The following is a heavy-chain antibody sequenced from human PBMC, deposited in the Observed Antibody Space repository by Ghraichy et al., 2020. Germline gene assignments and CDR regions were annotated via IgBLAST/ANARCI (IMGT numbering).Heavy chain of an antibody. Sequence: ASVKVSCKASGYTFTGYYMHWVRQAPGQGLEWMGRINPNSGGTNYAQKFQGRVTMTRDTSISTAYMELSRLRSDDTAVYYCARDQGTGSGWYGDAFDIWGQGKMVTVSS. CDR1: GYTFTGYY. CDR2: INPNSGGT. J-gene: IGHJ3*02. CDR3: ARDQGTGSGWYGDAFDI. V-gene: IGHV1-2*06. D-gene: IGHD6-19*01.